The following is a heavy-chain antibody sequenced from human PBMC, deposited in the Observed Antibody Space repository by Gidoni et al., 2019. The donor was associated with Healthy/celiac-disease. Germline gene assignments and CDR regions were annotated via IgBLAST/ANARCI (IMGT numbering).Heavy chain of an antibody. Sequence: EVQLVESGGGLVQPGRSLRLSCAASGFTFDDYAMHWVRQAPGKGLEWVSGISWNSGSIGYADSVKGRFTISRDNAKNSLYLQMNSLRAEDTALYYCAKDFVVVDTAMAGSAHGMDVWGQGTTVTVSS. D-gene: IGHD5-18*01. V-gene: IGHV3-9*01. J-gene: IGHJ6*02. CDR3: AKDFVVVDTAMAGSAHGMDV. CDR2: ISWNSGSI. CDR1: GFTFDDYA.